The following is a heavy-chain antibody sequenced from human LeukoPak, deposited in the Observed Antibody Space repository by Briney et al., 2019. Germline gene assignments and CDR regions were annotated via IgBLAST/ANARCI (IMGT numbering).Heavy chain of an antibody. D-gene: IGHD1-1*01. Sequence: SETLSLTCAVYGVSVSGYYWSWVRQPPGKGREWLGEINHSGSNNYNPSLKSRVTISVDTSKYQFSLKLSSVTAADTAVYYCARGTTGTTDYYYGMDVWGKGTTVTVSS. J-gene: IGHJ6*04. CDR1: GVSVSGYY. CDR3: ARGTTGTTDYYYGMDV. V-gene: IGHV4-34*01. CDR2: INHSGSN.